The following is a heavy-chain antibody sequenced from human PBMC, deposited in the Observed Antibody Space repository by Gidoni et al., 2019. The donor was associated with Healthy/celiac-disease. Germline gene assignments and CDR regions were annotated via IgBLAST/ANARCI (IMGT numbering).Heavy chain of an antibody. Sequence: QVQLVESGGGVVQPGRSLRLSCAASGFTFSSYAMHWVRQAPGKGLEGVAVISYDGSNKYYADSVKGRFTISRDNSKNTLYLQMNSLRAEDTAVYYCAREEAGGYDFWSGKNYGMDVWGQGTTVTVSS. CDR2: ISYDGSNK. CDR3: AREEAGGYDFWSGKNYGMDV. CDR1: GFTFSSYA. V-gene: IGHV3-30-3*01. D-gene: IGHD3-3*01. J-gene: IGHJ6*02.